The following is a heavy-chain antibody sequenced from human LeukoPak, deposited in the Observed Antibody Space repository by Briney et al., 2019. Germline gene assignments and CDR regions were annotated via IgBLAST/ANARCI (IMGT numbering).Heavy chain of an antibody. J-gene: IGHJ4*02. CDR1: GFSFSDYG. D-gene: IGHD3-10*01. CDR2: ISYDGSNK. CDR3: AKDRGFGVFFQYYFEY. V-gene: IGHV3-30*18. Sequence: GRSLRLYCAASGFSFSDYGMHWVRQAQGKGLEWVAVISYDGSNKYYADYVKGRFTISRDNSKNTLYLQMNSLRAEDTAVYYCAKDRGFGVFFQYYFEYWGQGTLVTVSS.